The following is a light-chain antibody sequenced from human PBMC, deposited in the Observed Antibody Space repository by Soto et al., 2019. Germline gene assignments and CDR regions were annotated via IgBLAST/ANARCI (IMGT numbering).Light chain of an antibody. CDR1: QSIRSHY. CDR3: QQYGSAVT. CDR2: GAH. V-gene: IGKV3-20*01. Sequence: EIVLTQSPGTLSLSPGERATLSCRASQSIRSHYLAWYQQKPGQAPRLLISGAHNRAPGITDRFSGSESGTDVTLRISRLEPEDFAVYYCQQYGSAVTFGRGTEVEIK. J-gene: IGKJ1*01.